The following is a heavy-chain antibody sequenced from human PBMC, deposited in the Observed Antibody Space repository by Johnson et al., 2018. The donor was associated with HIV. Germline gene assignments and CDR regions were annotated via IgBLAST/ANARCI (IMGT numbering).Heavy chain of an antibody. Sequence: QVQLVESGGGLVKPGGSLRLSCAASGFTFSDYYMSWIRQAPGKGLEWVSYISSSGSTIYYADSVKGRFTISRDNSKNTLYLQMNSLRAEDTAVYYCARDYPYDRSPRGAFDIWGHGTMVTVSS. CDR1: GFTFSDYY. J-gene: IGHJ3*02. V-gene: IGHV3-11*04. CDR2: ISSSGSTI. CDR3: ARDYPYDRSPRGAFDI. D-gene: IGHD3-22*01.